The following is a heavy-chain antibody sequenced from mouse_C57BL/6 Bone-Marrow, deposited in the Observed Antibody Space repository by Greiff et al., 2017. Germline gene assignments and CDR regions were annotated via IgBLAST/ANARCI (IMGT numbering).Heavy chain of an antibody. J-gene: IGHJ2*01. CDR3: AREITTVLGDY. V-gene: IGHV5-4*01. D-gene: IGHD1-1*01. CDR2: ISDGGSYT. CDR1: GFTFSSYA. Sequence: EVQLVDSGGGLVKPGGSLKLSCAASGFTFSSYAMSWVRQTPEKRLEWVATISDGGSYTYYPDNVKGRFTISRDNAKNNLYLQMSHLKSEDTAMYYCAREITTVLGDYWGQGTTLTVSS.